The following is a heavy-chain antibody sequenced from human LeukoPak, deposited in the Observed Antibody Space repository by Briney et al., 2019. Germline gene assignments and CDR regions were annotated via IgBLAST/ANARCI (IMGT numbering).Heavy chain of an antibody. Sequence: GSSVKVSCKASGGTFSSYAISWVRQAPGRGLEWMGGIIPIFGTANYAQKFQGRVTITADESTSTAYMEPSSLRSEDTAVYYCARHYGDYVYWGQGTLVTVSS. D-gene: IGHD4-17*01. V-gene: IGHV1-69*01. CDR3: ARHYGDYVY. J-gene: IGHJ4*02. CDR2: IIPIFGTA. CDR1: GGTFSSYA.